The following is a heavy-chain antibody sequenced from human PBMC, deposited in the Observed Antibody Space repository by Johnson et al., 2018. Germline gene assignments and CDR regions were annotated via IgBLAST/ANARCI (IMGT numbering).Heavy chain of an antibody. CDR2: IFPPGDT. J-gene: IGHJ6*03. CDR1: GDSLNSPKW. D-gene: IGHD4-17*01. V-gene: IGHV4-4*02. CDR3: AGVPAAITVTYYSDREV. Sequence: QVQLQESGPGLVRPSGTLTLTCAVSGDSLNSPKWWTWVRQPPGKGLEWIGEIFPPGDTKYNPSLKRRVTFSVDKSKTQFSLALTPPTAADAAVYYGAGVPAAITVTYYSDREVWGKGTTVIVSS.